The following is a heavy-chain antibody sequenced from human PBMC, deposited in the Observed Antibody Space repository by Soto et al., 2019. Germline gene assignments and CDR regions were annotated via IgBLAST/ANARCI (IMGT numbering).Heavy chain of an antibody. CDR1: QITFTDYW. CDR2: ISRDGTTK. Sequence: EVQVEESGGGLVQPGASLRLSCVASQITFTDYWVTWVREAPGKRPEWVASISRDGTTKYYLESVRGRFNVSRDNAKNSVYLQMVSLRIEDTAPYYCSRDMGYGDFWVQGALVTVSS. D-gene: IGHD5-12*01. V-gene: IGHV3-7*01. CDR3: SRDMGYGDF. J-gene: IGHJ4*02.